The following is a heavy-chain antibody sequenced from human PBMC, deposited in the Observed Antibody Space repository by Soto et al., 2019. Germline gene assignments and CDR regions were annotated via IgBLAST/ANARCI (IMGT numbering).Heavy chain of an antibody. CDR1: GYTFTSYG. CDR2: ISAYNGNT. V-gene: IGHV1-18*01. Sequence: ASVKVSCKASGYTFTSYGISWVRQAPGQGLEWMGWISAYNGNTNYAQKLQGRVTMTTDTSTSTAYMELRSLRSDDTAVYYCARRHGSGSYYTTHNWFDPWGHGTLVTVSS. J-gene: IGHJ5*02. D-gene: IGHD3-10*01. CDR3: ARRHGSGSYYTTHNWFDP.